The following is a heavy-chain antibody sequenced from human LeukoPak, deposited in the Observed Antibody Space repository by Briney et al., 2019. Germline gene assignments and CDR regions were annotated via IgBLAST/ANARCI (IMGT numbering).Heavy chain of an antibody. CDR1: GDSIVNGGYY. CDR3: ARDRGIRSSAWPLYWYFDL. Sequence: PSETLSLTCTVSGDSIVNGGYYWSWIRQHPGKGLEWIGYIYYSGSTYYNPSLKSRVTISLDTSENQFSLKLSSVTAADTAVYYCARDRGIRSSAWPLYWYFDLWGRGTLVTVSS. D-gene: IGHD6-25*01. V-gene: IGHV4-31*03. CDR2: IYYSGST. J-gene: IGHJ2*01.